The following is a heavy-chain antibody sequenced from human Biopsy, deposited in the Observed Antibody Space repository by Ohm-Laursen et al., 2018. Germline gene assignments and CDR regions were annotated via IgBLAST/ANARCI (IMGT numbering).Heavy chain of an antibody. CDR3: ARDRGQNYYDSTGYYNGMDV. V-gene: IGHV3-9*01. CDR1: EFTFNDYA. Sequence: RSLRLSCAASEFTFNDYAMYWVRQAPGMGLDWVSGISWNSGTTDYADSVKGRFTISRDKAKNSPYLQMNSLRGDDTALYYCARDRGQNYYDSTGYYNGMDVWGQGTTVTVAS. J-gene: IGHJ6*02. CDR2: ISWNSGTT. D-gene: IGHD3-22*01.